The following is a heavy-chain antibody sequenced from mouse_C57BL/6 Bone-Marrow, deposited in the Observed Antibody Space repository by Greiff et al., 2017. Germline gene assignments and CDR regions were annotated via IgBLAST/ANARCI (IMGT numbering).Heavy chain of an antibody. V-gene: IGHV1-59*01. CDR2: IDPSDSYT. Sequence: QVQLQQPGAELVRPGTSVKLSCKASGYTFTSYWMHWVKQRPGQGLEWIGVIDPSDSYTNYNQKFKGKATLTVDTSSITPYMQLSSQTSEDYAVYYCARGRYWGQGTSVTVSS. CDR1: GYTFTSYW. J-gene: IGHJ4*01. D-gene: IGHD3-3*01. CDR3: ARGRY.